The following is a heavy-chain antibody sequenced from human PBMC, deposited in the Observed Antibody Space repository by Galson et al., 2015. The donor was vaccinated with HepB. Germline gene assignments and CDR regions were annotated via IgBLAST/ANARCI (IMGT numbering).Heavy chain of an antibody. D-gene: IGHD6-19*01. Sequence: SLRLSCAASGFTFSSYWMSWVRQAPGKGLEWVANIKQDGSEKYYVDSVKGRFTISRDNAKNSLYLQMNSLRAEDTAVYYCARTASSGWPAPSVYFDYWGQGTLVTVSS. CDR1: GFTFSSYW. CDR2: IKQDGSEK. J-gene: IGHJ4*02. V-gene: IGHV3-7*01. CDR3: ARTASSGWPAPSVYFDY.